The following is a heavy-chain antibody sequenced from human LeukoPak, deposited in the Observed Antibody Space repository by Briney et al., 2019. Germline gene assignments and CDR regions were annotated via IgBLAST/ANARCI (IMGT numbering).Heavy chain of an antibody. CDR2: IYYGGST. V-gene: IGHV4-59*01. D-gene: IGHD6-19*01. Sequence: PGGSLRLSCAASGFTFNNAWMSWVRQAPGKGLEWIGYIYYGGSTNYNPSLKSRVTISVDTSKNQFSLKLSSVTAADTAVYYCARAHHQWLVRAVNWFDPWGQGTLVTVSS. CDR3: ARAHHQWLVRAVNWFDP. J-gene: IGHJ5*02. CDR1: GFTFNNAW.